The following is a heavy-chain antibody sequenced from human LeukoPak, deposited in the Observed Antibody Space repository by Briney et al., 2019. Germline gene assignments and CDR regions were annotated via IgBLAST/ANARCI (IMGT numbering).Heavy chain of an antibody. Sequence: VASVKVSCKASGYTFTSYGISWVRQAPGQGLEWMGWISAYNGNTNYAQKLQGRVTMTTDTSTSTAYMELRSLRSDDTAVYYCAREFVYYYDSSRPIDYWGQGTLVTVSS. CDR3: AREFVYYYDSSRPIDY. CDR2: ISAYNGNT. J-gene: IGHJ4*02. D-gene: IGHD3-22*01. CDR1: GYTFTSYG. V-gene: IGHV1-18*01.